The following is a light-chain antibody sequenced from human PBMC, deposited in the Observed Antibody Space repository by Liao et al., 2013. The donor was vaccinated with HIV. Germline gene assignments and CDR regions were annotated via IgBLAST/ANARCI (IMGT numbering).Light chain of an antibody. J-gene: IGLJ2*01. CDR3: QAWDRSADVV. V-gene: IGLV3-1*01. CDR1: KLGDEY. Sequence: SDELTQPPSVSVSPGQTASITCSGDKLGDEYASWYQQKPGQSPVLVIYQDTRRPSGIPERFSGSNSGNTATLTISGTQAMDEADYFCQAWDRSADVVFGGGTKLTVL. CDR2: QDT.